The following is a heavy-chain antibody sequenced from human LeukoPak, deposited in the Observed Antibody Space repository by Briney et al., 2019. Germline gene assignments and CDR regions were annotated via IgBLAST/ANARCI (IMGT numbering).Heavy chain of an antibody. Sequence: SETLSLTCTVSGGSISSYYWSWIRQPPGKGLEWIGYIYYSGSTNYNPSLKSRVTISVDTSKNQFSLKLSSVTAADTAVYYCARLPTQVWALDYWGQGTLVTVSS. D-gene: IGHD5-18*01. CDR1: GGSISSYY. J-gene: IGHJ4*02. CDR2: IYYSGST. CDR3: ARLPTQVWALDY. V-gene: IGHV4-59*08.